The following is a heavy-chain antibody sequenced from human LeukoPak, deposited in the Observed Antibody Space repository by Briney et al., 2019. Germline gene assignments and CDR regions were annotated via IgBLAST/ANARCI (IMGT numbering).Heavy chain of an antibody. CDR1: GYTFTSYG. CDR3: ARDPHDDYGDYQEPREQETYGYFDY. V-gene: IGHV1-18*01. J-gene: IGHJ4*02. CDR2: ISAYNGNT. Sequence: GASVKVSCKASGYTFTSYGISWVRQAPGQGLEWMGWISAYNGNTNYAQKLQGRVTMTTDTSTSTAYMELRSLRSDDTAVYYCARDPHDDYGDYQEPREQETYGYFDYWGQGTLVTVSS. D-gene: IGHD4-17*01.